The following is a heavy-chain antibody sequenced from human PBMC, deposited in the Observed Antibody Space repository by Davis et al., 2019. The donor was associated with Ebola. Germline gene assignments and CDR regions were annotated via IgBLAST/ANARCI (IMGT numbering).Heavy chain of an antibody. V-gene: IGHV3-7*03. CDR3: AKVVMGQQLANPLAVAGD. J-gene: IGHJ4*02. D-gene: IGHD6-19*01. CDR2: IKEEGSEK. Sequence: GGSLRLSCAASGFTFSNYLMSWVRQAPGKGLEWVANIKEEGSEKYYVDSVKGRFTISRDNAKNTLYLQMNSLRAEDTAVYYCAKVVMGQQLANPLAVAGDWGQGTLVTVSS. CDR1: GFTFSNYL.